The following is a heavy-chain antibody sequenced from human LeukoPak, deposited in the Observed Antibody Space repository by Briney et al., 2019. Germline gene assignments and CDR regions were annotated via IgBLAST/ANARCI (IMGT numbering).Heavy chain of an antibody. CDR3: ARDSNYYGSGSYYNSDY. J-gene: IGHJ4*02. V-gene: IGHV1-2*02. CDR2: INPNSGGT. CDR1: GYTFTGYY. Sequence: GASVKVSCKASGYTFTGYYMHWVRQAPGQGLEWMGWINPNSGGTNYAQNFQGRVTMTRDTSISTAYMDLSRLRSDDTAFYYCARDSNYYGSGSYYNSDYWGQGTLVTVSS. D-gene: IGHD3-10*01.